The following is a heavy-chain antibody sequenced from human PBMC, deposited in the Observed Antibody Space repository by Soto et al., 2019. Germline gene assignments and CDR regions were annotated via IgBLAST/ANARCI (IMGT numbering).Heavy chain of an antibody. Sequence: GASVKVSCKASGYTFTSYAMHWVRQAPGQRLEWMGWINAGNGNTKYSQKFQGRVTITRDTSASTAYMELSSLRSEDTAVYYCARAARADGITAMVYNWFDPWGQGTLVTVSS. CDR3: ARAARADGITAMVYNWFDP. D-gene: IGHD5-18*01. V-gene: IGHV1-3*01. CDR1: GYTFTSYA. CDR2: INAGNGNT. J-gene: IGHJ5*02.